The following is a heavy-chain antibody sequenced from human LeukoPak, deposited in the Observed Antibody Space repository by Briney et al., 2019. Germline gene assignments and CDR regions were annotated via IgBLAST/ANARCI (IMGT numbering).Heavy chain of an antibody. V-gene: IGHV3-21*01. Sequence: GGSLRLSCAASGFTFSSYSMNWVRQAPGKGPEWVSSISSSSSYIYYADSVKGRFTISRDNAKNSLYLQMNSLRAEDTAVYYCAREQTGYYDFWSGYLNDAFDIWGQGTMVTVSS. J-gene: IGHJ3*02. CDR1: GFTFSSYS. CDR3: AREQTGYYDFWSGYLNDAFDI. D-gene: IGHD3-3*01. CDR2: ISSSSSYI.